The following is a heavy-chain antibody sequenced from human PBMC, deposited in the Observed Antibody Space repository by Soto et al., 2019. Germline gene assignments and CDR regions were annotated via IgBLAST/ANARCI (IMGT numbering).Heavy chain of an antibody. V-gene: IGHV5-51*01. CDR3: ARLVGSTSPKATDYGMDV. Sequence: PGESLKIACNGSGYSFTSYWIGWVRQMPGKGLEWMGIIYPGDSDTRYSPSFQGQVTISADKSISTAYLQWSSLKASDTAMYYCARLVGSTSPKATDYGMDVWGQGTTVTVSS. D-gene: IGHD2-2*01. J-gene: IGHJ6*02. CDR1: GYSFTSYW. CDR2: IYPGDSDT.